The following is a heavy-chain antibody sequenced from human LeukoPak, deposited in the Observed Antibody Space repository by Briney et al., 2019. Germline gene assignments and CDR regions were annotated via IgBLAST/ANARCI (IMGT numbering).Heavy chain of an antibody. J-gene: IGHJ4*02. CDR3: ARATAQIDY. D-gene: IGHD4-17*01. CDR1: GFTFSNYN. CDR2: ISSSSSTI. Sequence: GGSLRLSCAASGFTFSNYNMNWVRQAPGKGLEWVSYISSSSSTIYYADSMKGRSTISRDSAKNSLYLQMNSLRAEDTAVYYCARATAQIDYWGQGTLVTVSS. V-gene: IGHV3-48*01.